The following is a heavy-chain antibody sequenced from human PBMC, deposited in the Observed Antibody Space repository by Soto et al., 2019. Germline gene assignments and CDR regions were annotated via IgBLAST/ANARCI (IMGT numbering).Heavy chain of an antibody. V-gene: IGHV1-69*13. J-gene: IGHJ4*02. Sequence: SVKVSCKASGGTFSSYAISWVRQAPGQGLEWMGGIIPIFGTANYAQKFQGRVTITADESTSTAYMELSSLRSEDTAVYYCAGGPQNSGSYSPCWYWGQGTLVPVSS. D-gene: IGHD1-26*01. CDR3: AGGPQNSGSYSPCWY. CDR1: GGTFSSYA. CDR2: IIPIFGTA.